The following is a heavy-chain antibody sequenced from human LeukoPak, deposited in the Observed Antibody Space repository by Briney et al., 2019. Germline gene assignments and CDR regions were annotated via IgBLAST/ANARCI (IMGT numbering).Heavy chain of an antibody. CDR3: ARSCRDGYRDFDY. Sequence: NHGESLKISCKGSGYSFTSYWIGWVRQMPGKGLEWMGIIYPGDSDTRYSPSFQGQVTISADKSISTAYLQWSSLKASDTDMYYCARSCRDGYRDFDYWGQGTLVTVSS. D-gene: IGHD5-24*01. J-gene: IGHJ4*02. V-gene: IGHV5-51*01. CDR2: IYPGDSDT. CDR1: GYSFTSYW.